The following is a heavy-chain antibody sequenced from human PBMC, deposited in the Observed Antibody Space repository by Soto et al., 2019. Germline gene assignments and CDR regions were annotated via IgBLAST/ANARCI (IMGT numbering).Heavy chain of an antibody. D-gene: IGHD3-16*02. CDR2: INHSGST. J-gene: IGHJ4*02. Sequence: PSETLSLTCAVYGGSVSGYYWSWIRQPPGKGLEWIGQINHSGSTNCNPSLKSPVTISGDTTKNQFSLKLSSVRATDAAMYYCARDRNSRPYDYVRGSYRPNPLDYWGQGTLVTVSS. V-gene: IGHV4-34*01. CDR1: GGSVSGYY. CDR3: ARDRNSRPYDYVRGSYRPNPLDY.